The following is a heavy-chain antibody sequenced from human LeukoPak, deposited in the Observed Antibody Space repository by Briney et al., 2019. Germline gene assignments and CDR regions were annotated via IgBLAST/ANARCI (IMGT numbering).Heavy chain of an antibody. CDR2: INPSGGST. CDR3: ARDQGYYDSSGYSPDY. J-gene: IGHJ4*02. Sequence: ASVKVSCRASGYTFTSYYMHWVRQAPGQGLEWMGIINPSGGSTSYAQKFQGRVTMTRDTSTSTVYMELSSLRSEDTAVYYCARDQGYYDSSGYSPDYWGQGTLVTVSS. CDR1: GYTFTSYY. V-gene: IGHV1-46*01. D-gene: IGHD3-22*01.